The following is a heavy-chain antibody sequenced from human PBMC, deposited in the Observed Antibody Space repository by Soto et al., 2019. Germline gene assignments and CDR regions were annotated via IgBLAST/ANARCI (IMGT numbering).Heavy chain of an antibody. Sequence: SVKVSCKASGGTFSSYAISWVRQAPGQGLEWMGGIIPIFGTANYAQKLQGRVTITADESTSTAYMELSSLRSEDTAVYYCARADPSRWFDPWGQGTLVTVSS. CDR3: ARADPSRWFDP. J-gene: IGHJ5*02. CDR1: GGTFSSYA. CDR2: IIPIFGTA. V-gene: IGHV1-69*13.